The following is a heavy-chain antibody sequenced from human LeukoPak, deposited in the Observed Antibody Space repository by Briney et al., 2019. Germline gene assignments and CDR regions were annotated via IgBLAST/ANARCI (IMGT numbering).Heavy chain of an antibody. CDR1: GFTFSGYS. J-gene: IGHJ4*02. V-gene: IGHV3-48*04. CDR2: ISSSSSTI. D-gene: IGHD3-10*01. Sequence: PGGSLRLSCAASGFTFSGYSMTWVRQAPGKGLEWVSYISSSSSTIYYADSVKGRFTISRDNAKNSLYLQMNSLRAEDTAVYYCARGHGELLSYMVPDFDYWGQGTLVTVSS. CDR3: ARGHGELLSYMVPDFDY.